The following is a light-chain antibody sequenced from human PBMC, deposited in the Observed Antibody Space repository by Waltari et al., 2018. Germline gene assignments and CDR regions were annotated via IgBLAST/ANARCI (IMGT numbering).Light chain of an antibody. Sequence: EIVLTQFPGTLSLSSGERATLSCRASQRVSSSYLAWYQQKPGQAPRLLIYGASSRATGIPDRFSGSGSGTDFTLTISRLEPEDFAVYYCQQYGSSPGYTFGQGTKLEIK. CDR3: QQYGSSPGYT. V-gene: IGKV3-20*01. J-gene: IGKJ2*01. CDR2: GAS. CDR1: QRVSSSY.